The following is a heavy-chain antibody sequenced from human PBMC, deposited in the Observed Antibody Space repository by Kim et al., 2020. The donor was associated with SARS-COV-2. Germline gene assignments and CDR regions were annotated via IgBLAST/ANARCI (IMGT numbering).Heavy chain of an antibody. Sequence: GGSLRLSCAASGFTFSSYGMHWVRQAPGKGLEWVAVISYDGSNKYYADSVKGRFTISRDNSKNTLYLQMNSLRAEDTAVYYCATTASSSTADYWGQGTLVTVSS. V-gene: IGHV3-30*03. CDR2: ISYDGSNK. J-gene: IGHJ4*02. D-gene: IGHD6-6*01. CDR1: GFTFSSYG. CDR3: ATTASSSTADY.